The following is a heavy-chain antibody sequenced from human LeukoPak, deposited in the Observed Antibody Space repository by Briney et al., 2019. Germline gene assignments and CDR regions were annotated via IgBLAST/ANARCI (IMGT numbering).Heavy chain of an antibody. CDR1: GFTFDDYA. CDR3: AKSSAGIAAAGTYDY. V-gene: IGHV3-9*01. Sequence: PGRSLRLSCAASGFTFDDYAMHWVRQAPGEGLEWVSGISWNSGSIGYADSVKGRFTISRDNAKNSLYLQMNSLRAEDTALYYCAKSSAGIAAAGTYDYWGQGTLVTVSS. CDR2: ISWNSGSI. J-gene: IGHJ4*02. D-gene: IGHD6-13*01.